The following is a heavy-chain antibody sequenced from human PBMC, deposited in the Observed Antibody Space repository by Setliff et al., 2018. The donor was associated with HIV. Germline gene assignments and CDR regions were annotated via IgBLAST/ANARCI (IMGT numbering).Heavy chain of an antibody. CDR3: AGYHTDTSALA. Sequence: GGSLRLSCTTSGFTFSSYEMSWVRQAPGKGLEWISYISDSGLTIHYADSVKGRFTVSRDNAKNTVYLQMNSLSADDSAVYYCAGYHTDTSALAWGQGTLVTVSS. CDR2: ISDSGLTI. D-gene: IGHD3-22*01. V-gene: IGHV3-48*03. J-gene: IGHJ5*02. CDR1: GFTFSSYE.